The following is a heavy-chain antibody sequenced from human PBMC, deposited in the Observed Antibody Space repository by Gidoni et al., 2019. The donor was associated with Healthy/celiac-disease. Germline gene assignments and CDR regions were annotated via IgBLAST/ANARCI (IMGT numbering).Heavy chain of an antibody. Sequence: QVQLVQSGAEVKKPGASVKVSCKAAGYTFTSYYMHWVRQAPGQGLEWMGITNPSGGSTSYAQKFQGSVTLTRDTSTSTVYMELSSLRSEDTAVYYCAREGPGTTPFDYWGQGTLVTVSS. V-gene: IGHV1-46*01. J-gene: IGHJ4*02. CDR1: GYTFTSYY. D-gene: IGHD1-1*01. CDR3: AREGPGTTPFDY. CDR2: TNPSGGST.